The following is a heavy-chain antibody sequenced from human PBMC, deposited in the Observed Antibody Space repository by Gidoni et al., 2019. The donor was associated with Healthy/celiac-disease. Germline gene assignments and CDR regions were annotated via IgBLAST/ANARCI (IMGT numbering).Heavy chain of an antibody. CDR3: ASGGAVAGRGEPFDY. CDR1: GGSISSYY. Sequence: QVQLQESGPGLVKPSETLSLTCTVSGGSISSYYWSWIRQPPGKGLEWIGYIYYSGSTNYNPSLKSRVTISVDTSKNQFSLKLSSVTAADTAVYYCASGGAVAGRGEPFDYWGQGTLVTVSS. CDR2: IYYSGST. V-gene: IGHV4-59*01. D-gene: IGHD6-19*01. J-gene: IGHJ4*02.